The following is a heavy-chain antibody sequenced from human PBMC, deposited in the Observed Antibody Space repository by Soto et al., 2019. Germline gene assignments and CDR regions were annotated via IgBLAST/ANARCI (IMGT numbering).Heavy chain of an antibody. D-gene: IGHD3-16*01. CDR3: AKGRGGLVNFDY. J-gene: IGHJ4*02. CDR1: GYTLTELS. Sequence: GASVKVSCKVSGYTLTELSMHWVRQAPGKGLEWMRGFDPEDGETIYAQKFQGRVTMTEDTSTDTAYMELSSLRSEDTAVYYCAKGRGGLVNFDYWGQGTLVTVSS. V-gene: IGHV1-24*01. CDR2: FDPEDGET.